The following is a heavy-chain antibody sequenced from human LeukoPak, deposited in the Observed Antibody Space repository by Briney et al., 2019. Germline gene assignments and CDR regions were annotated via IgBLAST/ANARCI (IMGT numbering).Heavy chain of an antibody. V-gene: IGHV3-7*01. CDR3: AVGEYYLDY. D-gene: IGHD1-26*01. CDR2: IKHDGSEK. CDR1: GFTFISAW. J-gene: IGHJ4*02. Sequence: GGSLRLSCATSGFTFISAWMTWVRQAPGKGLEWVANIKHDGSEKYYVDSVKGRFTISRDNAKNSLYLQMNSLRAEDTAIYYCAVGEYYLDYWGQGTLVPVSS.